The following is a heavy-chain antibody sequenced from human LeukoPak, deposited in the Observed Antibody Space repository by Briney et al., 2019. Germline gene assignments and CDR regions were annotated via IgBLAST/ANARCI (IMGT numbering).Heavy chain of an antibody. J-gene: IGHJ4*02. CDR2: IYHSGST. D-gene: IGHD3-10*01. Sequence: SETLSLTCAVSGYSISSGYYWGWIRQPPGKGLEWIGSIYHSGSTYYNPSLKSQVTISVDTSKNQFSLKLSSVTAADTAVYYCARGVTMVRGAAYFDYWGQGTLVTVSS. V-gene: IGHV4-38-2*01. CDR1: GYSISSGYY. CDR3: ARGVTMVRGAAYFDY.